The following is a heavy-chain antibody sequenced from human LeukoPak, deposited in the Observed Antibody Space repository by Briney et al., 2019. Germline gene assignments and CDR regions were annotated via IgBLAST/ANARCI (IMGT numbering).Heavy chain of an antibody. CDR1: GFTFSSYS. J-gene: IGHJ4*02. V-gene: IGHV3-21*01. CDR3: ARDGGYCSGGSCYNLDY. CDR2: ISSSSSYI. Sequence: GGSLRLSCAASGFTFSSYSMNWVRQAPGKGLEWVSSISSSSSYIYSADSVKGRFTISRDNAKNSLYLQMNSLRAEDTAVYYCARDGGYCSGGSCYNLDYWGQGTLVTVSS. D-gene: IGHD2-15*01.